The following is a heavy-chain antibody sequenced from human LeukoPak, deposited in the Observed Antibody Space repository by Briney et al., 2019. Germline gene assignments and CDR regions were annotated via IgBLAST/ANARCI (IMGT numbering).Heavy chain of an antibody. J-gene: IGHJ4*02. D-gene: IGHD3-10*01. V-gene: IGHV3-11*01. Sequence: GGSLRLSCAASGFTFSDFYMGWIRQAPGKGLECVSYISSGGSNIHYADSVKGRFTISRDDAQNSLILQMNSLTAEDTAVFYCARGSGYGSGSHFDFWGQGTLVTVSS. CDR3: ARGSGYGSGSHFDF. CDR1: GFTFSDFY. CDR2: ISSGGSNI.